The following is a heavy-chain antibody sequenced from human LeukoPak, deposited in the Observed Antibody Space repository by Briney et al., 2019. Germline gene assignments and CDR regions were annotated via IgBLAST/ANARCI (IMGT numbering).Heavy chain of an antibody. J-gene: IGHJ5*02. Sequence: ASVKVSRKASGYTFTDYYMHWVRQAPGQGLEWMGRINPNSGGTNYAQKFQGRVTMTRDTSISTAYMELSRLGSDDTAVYYCARAVYDILTGLWFDPWGQGTLVTVSS. V-gene: IGHV1-2*06. CDR1: GYTFTDYY. CDR2: INPNSGGT. D-gene: IGHD3-9*01. CDR3: ARAVYDILTGLWFDP.